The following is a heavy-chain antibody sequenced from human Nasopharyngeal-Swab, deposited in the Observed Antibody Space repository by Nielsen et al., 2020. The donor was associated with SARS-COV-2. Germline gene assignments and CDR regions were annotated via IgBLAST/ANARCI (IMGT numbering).Heavy chain of an antibody. D-gene: IGHD2/OR15-2a*01. CDR2: TEIGGIT. V-gene: IGHV3-53*05. CDR1: GFIVSSTY. J-gene: IGHJ6*02. CDR3: ARWNNRGAGGTYEMDV. Sequence: GGSLRLSCAVSGFIVSSTYMSWVRQAPGKGLEWVSVTEIGGITHYADSVKGRFTISRDSSTNTLYLQMNSLSAEDTAVYYCARWNNRGAGGTYEMDVWGQGTTVTVSS.